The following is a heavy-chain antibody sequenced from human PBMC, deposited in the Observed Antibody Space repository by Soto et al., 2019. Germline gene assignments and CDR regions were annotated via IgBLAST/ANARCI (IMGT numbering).Heavy chain of an antibody. D-gene: IGHD3-10*01. CDR1: GFTFSSYA. J-gene: IGHJ6*02. Sequence: GGSLRLSCAASGFTFSSYAMSWVRQAPGKGLEWVSAISGSGGSTYYADSVKGRFTISRDNSKNTLYLQMNSPRAEDTAVYYCAKPYYYGSGPDYYYYYGMDVWGQGTTVTVS. V-gene: IGHV3-23*01. CDR2: ISGSGGST. CDR3: AKPYYYGSGPDYYYYYGMDV.